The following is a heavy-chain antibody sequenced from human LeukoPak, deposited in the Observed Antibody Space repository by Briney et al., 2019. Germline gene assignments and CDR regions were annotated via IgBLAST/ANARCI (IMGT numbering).Heavy chain of an antibody. CDR3: FRWMDGSEYYFDS. Sequence: GGTLRLSCAASGFTFSIYAMTWVRHAPGKGLEWVSSISGSGGSTYYADSVKGRFTISRDNSKNTLYLQMNSLKTEDTAVYYCFRWMDGSEYYFDSWGQGTLVTVSS. CDR2: ISGSGGST. V-gene: IGHV3-23*01. CDR1: GFTFSIYA. D-gene: IGHD3-10*01. J-gene: IGHJ4*02.